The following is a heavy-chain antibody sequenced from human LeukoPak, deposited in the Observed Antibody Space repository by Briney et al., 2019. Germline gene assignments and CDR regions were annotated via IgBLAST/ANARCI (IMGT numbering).Heavy chain of an antibody. J-gene: IGHJ6*03. D-gene: IGHD6-19*01. V-gene: IGHV1-2*02. Sequence: ASVKVSCKASGYTFTGYYMHWVRQAPGQGLEWMGWINPNRGGTNYAQKFQGRVTMTRDTSISTAYMELSRLRSDDTAVYYCARDSIAVADSPYYYYYMDVWGKGTTVTISS. CDR1: GYTFTGYY. CDR3: ARDSIAVADSPYYYYYMDV. CDR2: INPNRGGT.